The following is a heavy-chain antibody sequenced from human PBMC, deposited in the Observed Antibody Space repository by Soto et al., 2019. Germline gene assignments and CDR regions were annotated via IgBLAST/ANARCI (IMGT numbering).Heavy chain of an antibody. CDR3: VKASHRTATFDY. CDR2: IGSSGYTT. D-gene: IGHD2-21*02. V-gene: IGHV3-64D*06. Sequence: GGSLRLSCSASGFSLSNYVMHWVRQTPGKGLEYVSAIGSSGYTTYYADSVKGRFTISRDNSKNTLYLQMSSLRTEDTAVYFCVKASHRTATFDYWGQGTLVTVSS. J-gene: IGHJ4*02. CDR1: GFSLSNYV.